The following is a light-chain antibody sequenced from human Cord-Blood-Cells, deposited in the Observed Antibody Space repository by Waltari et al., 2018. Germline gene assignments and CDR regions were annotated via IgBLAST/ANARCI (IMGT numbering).Light chain of an antibody. V-gene: IGLV2-8*01. J-gene: IGLJ2*01. CDR3: SSYAGSNNLV. CDR2: EVS. Sequence: QSALTQPPSASGSPGQSVTLSCPGTRSDVGGYNYVSWYQQHPGKAPKLMIYEVSKRPSGVPDRFSGSKSGNTASLTVSGLQAEDEADYYCSSYAGSNNLVFGGGTKLTVL. CDR1: RSDVGGYNY.